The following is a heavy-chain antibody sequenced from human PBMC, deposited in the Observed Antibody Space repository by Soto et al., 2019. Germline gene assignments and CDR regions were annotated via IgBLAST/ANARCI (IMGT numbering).Heavy chain of an antibody. CDR3: ARDAVAATWYFDL. Sequence: EVQLVESGGGLVKPGGSLRLSCAASGFTFSSYWMHWVRQGPGMGLEWVARMNTDGTNTGYADSVTGRFTISRDNDKNTLYLQMDSLRVEHTAVYFCARDAVAATWYFDLWGRGTLVTVSS. CDR1: GFTFSSYW. D-gene: IGHD6-19*01. J-gene: IGHJ2*01. V-gene: IGHV3-74*01. CDR2: MNTDGTNT.